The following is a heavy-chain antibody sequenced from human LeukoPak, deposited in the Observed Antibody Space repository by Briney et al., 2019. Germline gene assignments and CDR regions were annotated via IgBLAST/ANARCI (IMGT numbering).Heavy chain of an antibody. CDR3: ARTYCSGGSCYSAFVDY. CDR2: IWYDGSNK. D-gene: IGHD2-15*01. J-gene: IGHJ4*02. V-gene: IGHV3-33*01. Sequence: PGRSLRLSCAASGFTFSSYGMHWVRQAPGKGLEWVAVIWYDGSNKYYADSVKGRFTISRDNSKNTLYLQMNSLRAEDTAVYYCARTYCSGGSCYSAFVDYWGQGTLVTVSS. CDR1: GFTFSSYG.